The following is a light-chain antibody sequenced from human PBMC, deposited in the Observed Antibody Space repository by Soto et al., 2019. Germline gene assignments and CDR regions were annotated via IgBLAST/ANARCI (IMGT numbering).Light chain of an antibody. V-gene: IGKV3-20*01. J-gene: IGKJ1*01. CDR3: QQYLDSPRT. CDR2: GVS. CDR1: QTVNRNY. Sequence: EIILTQSPGTLALSPGDGATLSCRASQTVNRNYLAWYHQRPGQPPRLLIYGVSNRASGVPDRFSGDGSGTEFTLTIGRLDPDDFGVYYCQQYLDSPRTFGQGPRVEVK.